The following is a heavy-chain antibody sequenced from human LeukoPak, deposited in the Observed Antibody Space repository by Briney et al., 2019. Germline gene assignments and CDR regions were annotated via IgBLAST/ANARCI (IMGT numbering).Heavy chain of an antibody. D-gene: IGHD6-19*01. CDR1: GFTFSSYG. J-gene: IGHJ6*02. CDR2: ISYDGSNK. Sequence: GGSLRLSCAASGFTFSSYGMHWVRQAPGKGLEWVAVISYDGSNKYYADFVKGRFTISRDNSKNTLYLQMNSLRAEDTAVYYCAKDVEQWLVWGMDVWGQGTTVTVSS. V-gene: IGHV3-30*18. CDR3: AKDVEQWLVWGMDV.